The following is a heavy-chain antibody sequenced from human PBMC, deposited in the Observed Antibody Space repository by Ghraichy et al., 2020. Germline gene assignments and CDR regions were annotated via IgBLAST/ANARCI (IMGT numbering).Heavy chain of an antibody. CDR1: GFTFSRYS. Sequence: GGSLRLSCAASGFTFSRYSMHWVRQAPGRGLEWVSSITSDSSFIYYADSVKGRFTISRDNAKNSLYLQMNSLRSEDTAVYYCARVSYGSGPIWRMPDYWGQGTLVTVSS. J-gene: IGHJ4*02. CDR2: ITSDSSFI. V-gene: IGHV3-21*01. CDR3: ARVSYGSGPIWRMPDY. D-gene: IGHD3-10*01.